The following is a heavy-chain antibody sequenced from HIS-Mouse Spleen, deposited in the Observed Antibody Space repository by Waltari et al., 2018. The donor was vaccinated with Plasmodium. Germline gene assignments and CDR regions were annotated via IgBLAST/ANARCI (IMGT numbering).Heavy chain of an antibody. CDR3: ARVTSSGVYWYFDL. Sequence: QVQLQQWGAGLLKPSETLSLTCAVSVGSFRGYYWSWLRQPPGKGLEWIGEINHSGSTNYNPSLKSRVTISVDTSKNQFSLKLSSVTAADTAVYYCARVTSSGVYWYFDLWGRGTLVTVSS. CDR1: VGSFRGYY. J-gene: IGHJ2*01. CDR2: INHSGST. D-gene: IGHD3-3*01. V-gene: IGHV4-34*01.